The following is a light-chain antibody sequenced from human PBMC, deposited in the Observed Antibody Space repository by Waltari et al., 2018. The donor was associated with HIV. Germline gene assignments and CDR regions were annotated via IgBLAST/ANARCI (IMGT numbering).Light chain of an antibody. Sequence: QAVVTQEPSLTVSPGGTVTLTYGSSTGAVTSGHYPSCFQQKPGKAPTTLIFDTSNKHSWTPARFAGSLLGGKAALTLSGAQPEDEAEYYCLLSYSGASWVFGGGTKVTVL. CDR3: LLSYSGASWV. V-gene: IGLV7-46*01. CDR2: DTS. CDR1: TGAVTSGHY. J-gene: IGLJ3*02.